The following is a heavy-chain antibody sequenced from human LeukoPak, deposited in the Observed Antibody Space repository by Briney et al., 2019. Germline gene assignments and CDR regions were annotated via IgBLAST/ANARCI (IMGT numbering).Heavy chain of an antibody. CDR1: GFTFGDYA. D-gene: IGHD3-22*01. CDR2: IRSKAYGRTT. J-gene: IGHJ4*02. V-gene: IGHV3-49*04. CDR3: TRERVDSGYYFLTFDY. Sequence: PGRSLRLSCTASGFTFGDYAMSWVRQAPGKGLEWVGFIRSKAYGRTTEYAASVKGRFTISRDDSKSIAYLQMNSLKTGDTAVYYCTRERVDSGYYFLTFDYWGQGTLVTVSS.